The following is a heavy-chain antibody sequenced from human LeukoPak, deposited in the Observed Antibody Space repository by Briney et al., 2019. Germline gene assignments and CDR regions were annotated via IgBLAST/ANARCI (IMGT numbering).Heavy chain of an antibody. J-gene: IGHJ4*02. V-gene: IGHV3-33*01. CDR2: IWYDGSNK. Sequence: GGSLRLSCAASGFTFSSYGMHWVRQAPGKGLEWVAVIWYDGSNKYYADSVEGRFTISRDNSKNTLYLQMNSLRAEDTAVYYCARDRLRYYFDYWGQGTLVTVSS. CDR1: GFTFSSYG. D-gene: IGHD3-9*01. CDR3: ARDRLRYYFDY.